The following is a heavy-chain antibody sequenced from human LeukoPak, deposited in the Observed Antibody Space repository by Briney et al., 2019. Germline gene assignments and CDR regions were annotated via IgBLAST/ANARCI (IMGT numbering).Heavy chain of an antibody. CDR1: GFTFDDYA. D-gene: IGHD3-16*02. CDR2: ISWNSGSI. Sequence: GRSLRLSCAASGFTFDDYAMHWVRQAPGKGLEWVSGISWNSGSIGYADSVKGRFTISRDNAKNSLYLQMNSLRAEDTALYYCAKDSVLRLGELSLFDYWGQGTLVTVSP. CDR3: AKDSVLRLGELSLFDY. V-gene: IGHV3-9*01. J-gene: IGHJ4*02.